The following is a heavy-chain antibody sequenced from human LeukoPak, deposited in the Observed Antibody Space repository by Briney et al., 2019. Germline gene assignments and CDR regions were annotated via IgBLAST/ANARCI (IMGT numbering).Heavy chain of an antibody. J-gene: IGHJ4*02. CDR2: ISSSSSYI. CDR3: ARIGSGWYYGDY. V-gene: IGHV3-21*01. Sequence: PGGSLRLSCAASGFTFSSYSMNWVRQAPGKGLEWVSSISSSSSYIYYADSVKGRFTISRDNAKNSLYLQMNSLRAEDTAVYYCARIGSGWYYGDYWGQGTLVTVSS. CDR1: GFTFSSYS. D-gene: IGHD6-19*01.